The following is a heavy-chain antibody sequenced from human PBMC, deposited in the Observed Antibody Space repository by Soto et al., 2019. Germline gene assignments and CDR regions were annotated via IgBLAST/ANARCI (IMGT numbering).Heavy chain of an antibody. J-gene: IGHJ3*02. Sequence: EVQLVESGGGLVKPGGSLRLSCVASGFTFSSYSMKWVRQAPGKGLEWVSSITSSTSYIYYADSVKGRFTISRDNAKNTLYLQMNSLRAQETEVYYCASGVKYAFDIWGQGKMVTVSS. CDR3: ASGVKYAFDI. V-gene: IGHV3-21*01. D-gene: IGHD3-10*01. CDR1: GFTFSSYS. CDR2: ITSSTSYI.